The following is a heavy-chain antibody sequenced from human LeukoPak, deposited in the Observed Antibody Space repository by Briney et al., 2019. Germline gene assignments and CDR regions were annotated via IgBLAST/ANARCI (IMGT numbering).Heavy chain of an antibody. J-gene: IGHJ5*02. CDR2: MNPNSDNT. CDR3: ARGLKRTIFGVVIPRRYNWFDP. Sequence: ASVKVSCKASGYTFTSYDINWVRQATGQGLEWMGWMNPNSDNTGYAQKFQGRVTMTRNTSISTAYMELSSLRSEDTAVYYCARGLKRTIFGVVIPRRYNWFDPWGQGTLVTVSS. V-gene: IGHV1-8*01. CDR1: GYTFTSYD. D-gene: IGHD3-3*01.